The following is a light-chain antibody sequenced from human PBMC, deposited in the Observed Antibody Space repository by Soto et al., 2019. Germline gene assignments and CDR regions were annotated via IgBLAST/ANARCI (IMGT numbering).Light chain of an antibody. V-gene: IGKV1-39*01. CDR1: TSITNL. J-gene: IGKJ1*01. CDR3: QQTHTTPPP. CDR2: CSS. Sequence: DTRFTRPPSSLSASLGDRVTIPVRASTSITNLINWYQQRHAQAPKRLLCCSSNWQGGVRSRFTGRECGRDFTLNISGLQPETVASYWSQQTHTTPPPFG.